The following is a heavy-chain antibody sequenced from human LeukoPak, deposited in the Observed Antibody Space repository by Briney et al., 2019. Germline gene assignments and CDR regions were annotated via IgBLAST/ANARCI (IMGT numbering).Heavy chain of an antibody. D-gene: IGHD3-10*01. CDR1: GYTFTSYG. CDR2: VSAQHDDP. CDR3: ARSGDSYGSGSYYEPYYLDS. V-gene: IGHV1-18*01. J-gene: IGHJ4*02. Sequence: ASVKVSCKASGYTFTSYGISWVRQAPGQGLEWMGWVSAQHDDPKYAEKFQGRVTMTTDTSATTAYMELRSLRSDDTAVYYCARSGDSYGSGSYYEPYYLDSWGQGTPVTVSS.